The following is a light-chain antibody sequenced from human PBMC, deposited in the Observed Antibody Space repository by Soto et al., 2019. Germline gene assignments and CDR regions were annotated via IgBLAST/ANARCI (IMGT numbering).Light chain of an antibody. CDR2: DAS. Sequence: DIQMTQSPFTLSASVGDRVTITCRASQNIGASLAWYQQQPGKGPKLLIYDASSLETGVSTRFSGSGSGTEFTVTISSLQPDDFASYCCQQYTSYPYTFGQGTKLMI. CDR3: QQYTSYPYT. J-gene: IGKJ2*01. V-gene: IGKV1-5*01. CDR1: QNIGAS.